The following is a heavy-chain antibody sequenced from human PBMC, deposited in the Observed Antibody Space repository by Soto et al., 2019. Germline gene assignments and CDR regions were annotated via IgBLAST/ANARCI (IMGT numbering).Heavy chain of an antibody. J-gene: IGHJ4*02. D-gene: IGHD3-3*01. V-gene: IGHV1-18*01. CDR3: ATDFVGLDY. CDR2: ISAHNGNT. CDR1: GYTFTSYG. Sequence: QVQLVQSGAEVKKPGASVKVSCKASGYTFTSYGIIWVRQATGQGREWMGWISAHNGNTNYAQKLQGRVTMTTDTSTSTAYLELRSLRSDDTAVYSCATDFVGLDYWSQRTLVTVYS.